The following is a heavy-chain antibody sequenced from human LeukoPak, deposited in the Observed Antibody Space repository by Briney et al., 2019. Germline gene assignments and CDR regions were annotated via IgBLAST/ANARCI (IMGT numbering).Heavy chain of an antibody. D-gene: IGHD1-26*01. CDR3: ARMPPVGGSYVY. V-gene: IGHV4-59*11. CDR1: GGSISSHY. CDR2: IYYSGST. J-gene: IGHJ4*02. Sequence: PSETLSLTCIVSGGSISSHYWSWIRQPPGKGLECIGNIYYSGSTNYNPSLKSRVTISVDTSKNQFSLKLSSVTAADTAVYYCARMPPVGGSYVYWGQGTLVTVSS.